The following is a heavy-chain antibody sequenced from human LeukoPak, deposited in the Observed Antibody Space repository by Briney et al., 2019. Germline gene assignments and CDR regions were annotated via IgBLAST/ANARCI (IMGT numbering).Heavy chain of an antibody. J-gene: IGHJ5*02. Sequence: GGSLRLSCAASGFTFSIYWMSWVRQAPGKGLEWVANIKQDGSEKYSVDSVKGRFTITRDNAENSLYLQLDSLRAEDTAVYYCARDSQDYSSSWYGGNWFDPWGQGTLVTVSS. CDR2: IKQDGSEK. CDR3: ARDSQDYSSSWYGGNWFDP. CDR1: GFTFSIYW. D-gene: IGHD6-13*01. V-gene: IGHV3-7*01.